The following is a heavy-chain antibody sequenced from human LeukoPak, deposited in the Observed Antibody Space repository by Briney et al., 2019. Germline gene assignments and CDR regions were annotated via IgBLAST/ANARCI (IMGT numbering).Heavy chain of an antibody. Sequence: GRSLRLSCTASGFTFGDYSMTWFRQAPGKGLEWVSFIRNKASGGTTEHAASMRGRFTTSRDDSKSIAYPQMNSLKTEDTALYYCTRDRIMTDFWGQGTLVTVSS. CDR3: TRDRIMTDF. J-gene: IGHJ4*02. CDR2: IRNKASGGTT. CDR1: GFTFGDYS. D-gene: IGHD2-15*01. V-gene: IGHV3-49*03.